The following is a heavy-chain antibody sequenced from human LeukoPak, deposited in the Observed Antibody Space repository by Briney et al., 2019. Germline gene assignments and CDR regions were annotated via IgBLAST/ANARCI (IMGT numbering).Heavy chain of an antibody. J-gene: IGHJ5*02. CDR2: IYYSGST. Sequence: SETLSLTCTVSGGSISSYYWSWIRQPPGKGLEWIGYIYYSGSTNYNPSLKSRVTISVDTSKNQFSLKLSSVTAADTAVFYCARDRLRLGYERTNWFDPWGQGTLVTLSS. V-gene: IGHV4-59*01. CDR3: ARDRLRLGYERTNWFDP. CDR1: GGSISSYY. D-gene: IGHD2-15*01.